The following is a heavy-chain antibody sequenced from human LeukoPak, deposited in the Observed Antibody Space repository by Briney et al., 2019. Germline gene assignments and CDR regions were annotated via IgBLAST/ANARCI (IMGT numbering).Heavy chain of an antibody. CDR1: GYTFPSYF. D-gene: IGHD3-9*01. CDR3: ANILTGIKSHDAFDI. CDR2: INPTGGST. V-gene: IGHV1-46*01. Sequence: ASVKVSCKASGYTFPSYFMHWVRQAPGQGLEWMGIINPTGGSTTYAQKFQGRVTMTRDTSTSTVYMELSRLRSDDTAVYYCANILTGIKSHDAFDIWGQGTMVTVSS. J-gene: IGHJ3*02.